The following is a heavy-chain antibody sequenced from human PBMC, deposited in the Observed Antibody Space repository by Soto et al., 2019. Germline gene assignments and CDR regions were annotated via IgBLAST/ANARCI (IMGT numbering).Heavy chain of an antibody. J-gene: IGHJ6*02. CDR2: IIPIFGTA. CDR3: ARVVVVTSPYYYYGMDV. CDR1: GGTFSSYA. Sequence: QVQLVQSGAEVKKPGSSVKVSCKASGGTFSSYAISWVRQAPGQGLEWMGGIIPIFGTANYVQKFQGRVTITADESTSTAYMELSSLRSEDTAVYYCARVVVVTSPYYYYGMDVWGQGTTVTVSS. D-gene: IGHD2-21*02. V-gene: IGHV1-69*01.